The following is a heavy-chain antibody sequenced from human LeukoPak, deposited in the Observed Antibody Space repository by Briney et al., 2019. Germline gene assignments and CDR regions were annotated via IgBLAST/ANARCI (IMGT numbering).Heavy chain of an antibody. V-gene: IGHV3-43D*03. CDR1: GFTFDDYA. CDR3: AKARFAYGSGAYLDY. D-gene: IGHD3-10*01. J-gene: IGHJ4*02. CDR2: ITWDGGSP. Sequence: GGSLRLSCAASGFTFDDYAMHWVRQPPGKGLAWVSLITWDGGSPYYADSVKGRFTISRDKIKNSLFLQMNSLRAEDTALYYCAKARFAYGSGAYLDYWGQGTLVTVSS.